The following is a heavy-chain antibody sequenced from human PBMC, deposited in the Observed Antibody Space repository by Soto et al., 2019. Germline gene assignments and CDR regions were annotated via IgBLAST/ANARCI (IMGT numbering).Heavy chain of an antibody. CDR2: IIPIFGTA. CDR1: GGTFSSYA. Sequence: QVQLVQSGAEVKKPGSSVKGSCQASGGTFSSYAISWVRQAPGQGLEWMGGIIPIFGTANYAQKFQGRVTITADESTSTAYMELSSLRSEDTAVYYCERSQRCSSTSCYSGYYYYGMDCWGQETTVTVSS. CDR3: ERSQRCSSTSCYSGYYYYGMDC. V-gene: IGHV1-69*01. D-gene: IGHD2-2*02. J-gene: IGHJ6*02.